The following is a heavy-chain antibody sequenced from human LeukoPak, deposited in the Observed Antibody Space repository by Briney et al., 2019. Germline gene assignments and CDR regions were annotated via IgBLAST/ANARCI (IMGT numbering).Heavy chain of an antibody. CDR2: ISYDGSNK. J-gene: IGHJ4*02. CDR3: ARPPYGDYDYFDY. Sequence: GGSLRLSFAASGFTFSSYGMHWVRQAPGKGLEWVAVISYDGSNKYYAASVKGRYTISRDNSTNTLYLQMNSLRAEDTAVYYCARPPYGDYDYFDYWGQGTLVTASA. V-gene: IGHV3-30*03. D-gene: IGHD4-17*01. CDR1: GFTFSSYG.